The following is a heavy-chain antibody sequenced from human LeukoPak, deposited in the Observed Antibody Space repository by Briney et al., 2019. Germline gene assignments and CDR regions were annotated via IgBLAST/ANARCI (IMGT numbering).Heavy chain of an antibody. D-gene: IGHD2-21*02. J-gene: IGHJ3*02. Sequence: ASVKVSCKASGYTFTSYGISWVRQAPGQGLEWMGWISAYNGNTNYAQKLQGRVTMTTDTSTSTAYMELRSLRSDDTAVYYCARGRRHIVVVTSGGGDAFDIWGQGTMVTVSS. CDR3: ARGRRHIVVVTSGGGDAFDI. CDR2: ISAYNGNT. CDR1: GYTFTSYG. V-gene: IGHV1-18*01.